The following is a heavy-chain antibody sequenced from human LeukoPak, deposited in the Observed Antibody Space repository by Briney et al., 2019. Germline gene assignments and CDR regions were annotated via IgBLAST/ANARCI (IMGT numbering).Heavy chain of an antibody. Sequence: SETLSLTCAVYGGSFSGYYWSWIRQPPGKGLEWIGEINHSGSTNYNPSLKSRVTISVDTSKNQFSLKLSSVTAADTAVYYCARVGIAVVDYWGQGTLVTVSS. CDR3: ARVGIAVVDY. V-gene: IGHV4-34*01. CDR2: INHSGST. J-gene: IGHJ4*02. CDR1: GGSFSGYY. D-gene: IGHD6-19*01.